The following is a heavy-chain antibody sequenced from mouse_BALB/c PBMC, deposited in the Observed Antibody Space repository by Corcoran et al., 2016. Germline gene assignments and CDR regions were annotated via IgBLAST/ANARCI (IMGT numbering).Heavy chain of an antibody. CDR2: ISYDGSN. J-gene: IGHJ3*01. CDR3: ARDDGYAY. CDR1: GYSITSGHY. Sequence: DVQLQESGPGLVKPSQSLSLTCSVTGYSITSGHYWNWIRQFPGNKLEWMGYISYDGSNNYNPSLKNRISITRDTSKNQVFLKLNSVTTEDTATYYCARDDGYAYWGQGTLVTVSA. V-gene: IGHV3-6*02. D-gene: IGHD2-3*01.